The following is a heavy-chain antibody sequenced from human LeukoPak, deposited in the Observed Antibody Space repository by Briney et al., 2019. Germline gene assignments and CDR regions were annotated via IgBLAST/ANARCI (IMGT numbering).Heavy chain of an antibody. CDR1: GGSISSGSYY. J-gene: IGHJ4*02. CDR3: ARGPQGRKQWLVTSYFDY. D-gene: IGHD6-19*01. V-gene: IGHV4-61*02. Sequence: SQTLSLTCTVSGGSISSGSYYWSWIRQPAGKGLEWIGRIYTSGSTNYNPSLKSRVTISVDTSKNQFSLKLSSVTAADTAVYYCARGPQGRKQWLVTSYFDYWGQGTLVTVSS. CDR2: IYTSGST.